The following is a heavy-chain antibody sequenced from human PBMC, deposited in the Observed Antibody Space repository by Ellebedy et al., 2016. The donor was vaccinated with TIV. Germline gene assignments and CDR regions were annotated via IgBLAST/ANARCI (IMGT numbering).Heavy chain of an antibody. V-gene: IGHV2-5*01. D-gene: IGHD3-10*01. CDR2: IYWNADK. J-gene: IGHJ4*02. CDR3: AHKNGSGSYSGFDY. CDR1: GFSLTTSGVG. Sequence: SGPTLVXPTQPLTLTCSFSGFSLTTSGVGVGWIRQPPGKALEWLALIYWNADKRYSPSLKSRLTITKDTSKGQVVLTMTNMDPVDTATYYCAHKNGSGSYSGFDYWGQGTLVTVSS.